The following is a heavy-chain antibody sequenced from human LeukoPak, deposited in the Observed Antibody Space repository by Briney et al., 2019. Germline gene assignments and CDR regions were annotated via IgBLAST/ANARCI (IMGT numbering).Heavy chain of an antibody. D-gene: IGHD6-13*01. CDR2: ITPSGGST. CDR3: ARGDSSRWARLFDY. CDR1: GYTFTGYY. V-gene: IGHV1-46*01. J-gene: IGHJ4*02. Sequence: ASVMVSCKASGYTFTGYYIHWVRQAPGQGLEWMGIITPSGGSTSYAQKFQGRVSITRDTSTSTVYMELSGLRSEDTAVYYCARGDSSRWARLFDYWGQGTLVTVSS.